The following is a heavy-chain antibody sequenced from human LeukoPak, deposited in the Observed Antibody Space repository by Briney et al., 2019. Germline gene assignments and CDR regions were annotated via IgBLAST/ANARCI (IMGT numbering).Heavy chain of an antibody. V-gene: IGHV1-2*02. CDR3: AREGYNYAYG. Sequence: ASVKVSCKASGYTFTGCYIQWVRQAPGQGLEWMGWINPNSGGTNYEQKFQGRVTMTRDTSISTAYMELRRLRSDDSAVYYCAREGYNYAYGWGQGTLVTVSS. J-gene: IGHJ4*02. CDR2: INPNSGGT. CDR1: GYTFTGCY. D-gene: IGHD5-18*01.